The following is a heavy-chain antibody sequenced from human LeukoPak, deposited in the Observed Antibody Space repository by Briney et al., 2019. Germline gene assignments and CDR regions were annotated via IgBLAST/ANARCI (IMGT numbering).Heavy chain of an antibody. Sequence: SETLPLTCTVSGGSISSSNYYWGWIRQPPGKGLEWIGSIYYSGSTYYNPSLKSRVTISVDTSKNQFSLRLSSVTAADTAVYYCAKHIGVVMHYFDYWGQGTLVTVSS. D-gene: IGHD3-3*01. CDR3: AKHIGVVMHYFDY. J-gene: IGHJ4*02. V-gene: IGHV4-39*01. CDR1: GGSISSSNYY. CDR2: IYYSGST.